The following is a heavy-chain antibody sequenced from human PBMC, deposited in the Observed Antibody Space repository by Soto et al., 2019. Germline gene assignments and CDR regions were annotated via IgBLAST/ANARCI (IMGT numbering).Heavy chain of an antibody. V-gene: IGHV3-13*01. D-gene: IGHD2-21*02. CDR3: ARGRSNDFSSSHLPRFDP. J-gene: IGHJ5*02. Sequence: PGGSLRLSCAASGFTFKNYDMYWVRQVPGQGLEWVSVIGTLHDTFYSAAVAGRCFVSREKGRDSLYLQMNSLRVGDSGVSFCARGRSNDFSSSHLPRFDPWGRGTLVTVSS. CDR2: IGTLHDT. CDR1: GFTFKNYD.